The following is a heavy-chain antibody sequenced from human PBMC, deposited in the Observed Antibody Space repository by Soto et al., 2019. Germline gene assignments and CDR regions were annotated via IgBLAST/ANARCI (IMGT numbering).Heavy chain of an antibody. J-gene: IGHJ4*02. CDR1: GFTLSTYA. V-gene: IGHV3-23*01. Sequence: GGSLRLSCTASGFTLSTYAMSWVRQAPGKGLEWVSTFSSGGGGTYYADSVKGRFTISRDNSKNTLSLQMNSLRAEDTAVYYCTKANRYCSGANCFTFDYWGLGTLVTVSS. D-gene: IGHD2-15*01. CDR3: TKANRYCSGANCFTFDY. CDR2: FSSGGGGT.